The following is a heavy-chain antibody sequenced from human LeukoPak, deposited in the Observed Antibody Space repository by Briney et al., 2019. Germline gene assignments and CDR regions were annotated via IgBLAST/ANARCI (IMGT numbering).Heavy chain of an antibody. Sequence: GGSLRLSCAASGFTFDDYAMHWVRQVPGKGLEWVSGISGSGPYTFYTDSVKGRFTISRDSSKNTLYLQMNSLRAEDTALYYCAKHGYCSGISCFFDFWGQGTLVTVSS. CDR2: ISGSGPYT. J-gene: IGHJ4*02. CDR1: GFTFDDYA. V-gene: IGHV3-23*01. D-gene: IGHD2-2*03. CDR3: AKHGYCSGISCFFDF.